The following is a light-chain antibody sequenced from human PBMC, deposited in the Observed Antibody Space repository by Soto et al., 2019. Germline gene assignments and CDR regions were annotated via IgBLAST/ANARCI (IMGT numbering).Light chain of an antibody. Sequence: EVVLTQSPATLSLSPGERATLSCRARQSVSSYLAWYQRKPGQAPRLLIYDASNRATGIPAMFSGIGSGTDFTLTISSLEPEDFAVYYCQQRSNWLTFSGGTKVE. J-gene: IGKJ4*01. CDR3: QQRSNWLT. CDR1: QSVSSY. CDR2: DAS. V-gene: IGKV3-11*01.